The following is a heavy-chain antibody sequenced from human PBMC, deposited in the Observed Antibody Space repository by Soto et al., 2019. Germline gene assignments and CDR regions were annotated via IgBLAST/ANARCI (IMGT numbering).Heavy chain of an antibody. D-gene: IGHD3-10*01. V-gene: IGHV4-34*01. J-gene: IGHJ6*02. Sequence: PSETLSLTCAVYGGSFSGYYWSWIRQPPGKGLEWIGEINHSGSTNYNPSLKSRVTISVDTSKNQFSLKLSSVTAADTAVYYCARWFYYGSGSYYEYYYYGMDVWGQGTTVTVS. CDR3: ARWFYYGSGSYYEYYYYGMDV. CDR1: GGSFSGYY. CDR2: INHSGST.